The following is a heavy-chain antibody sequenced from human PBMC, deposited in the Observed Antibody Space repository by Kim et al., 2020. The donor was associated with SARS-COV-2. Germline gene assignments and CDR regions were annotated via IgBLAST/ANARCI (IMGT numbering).Heavy chain of an antibody. Sequence: ADSVKGRFTISRDNAKNSLYLQMNSPRDEDTAVYYCARDGGIAPHDAFDIWGQGTMVTVSS. J-gene: IGHJ3*02. D-gene: IGHD6-13*01. CDR3: ARDGGIAPHDAFDI. V-gene: IGHV3-48*02.